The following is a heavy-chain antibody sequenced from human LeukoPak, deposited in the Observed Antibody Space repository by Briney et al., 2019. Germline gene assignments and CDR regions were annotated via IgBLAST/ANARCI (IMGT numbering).Heavy chain of an antibody. D-gene: IGHD3-22*01. Sequence: GGSLRLSCAASGFTFSSYAMHWVRQAPGKGLEWVSGINWNSGSIGYADSVKGRFTISRDNAKNSLYLQMNSLRAEDTALYYCAKGSQVVITSPFDYWGQGTLVTVSS. CDR1: GFTFSSYA. J-gene: IGHJ4*02. V-gene: IGHV3-9*01. CDR2: INWNSGSI. CDR3: AKGSQVVITSPFDY.